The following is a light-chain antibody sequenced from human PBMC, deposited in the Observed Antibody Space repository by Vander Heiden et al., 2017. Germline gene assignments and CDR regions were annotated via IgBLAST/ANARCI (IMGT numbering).Light chain of an antibody. CDR2: NDS. J-gene: IGLJ2*01. CDR1: AWPEQY. V-gene: IGLV3-25*03. CDR3: QSADSSGTYVG. Sequence: SYDLTQPPSVSVSPGQTARITCSGDAWPEQYADSYQQKAGQAPVLVIYNDSERPSGIPERFSGSSSGTTVTLTISGVQAEDEADDDCQSADSSGTYVGFGGGTELTV.